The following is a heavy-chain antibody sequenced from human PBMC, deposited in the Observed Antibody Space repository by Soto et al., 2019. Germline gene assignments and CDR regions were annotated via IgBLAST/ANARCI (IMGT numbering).Heavy chain of an antibody. J-gene: IGHJ6*02. CDR3: ARDGYGDPYYYYGMDV. D-gene: IGHD4-17*01. Sequence: EVQLVESGGGLVQPGGSLRLSCAASGFTFSIYEMSWVHQAPGKGLEWISYITNSGSTMNYADSVKGRFTIARDNAKNSLYLQMNSLRAEDTAVYYCARDGYGDPYYYYGMDVWGQGTTVTVSS. CDR2: ITNSGSTM. V-gene: IGHV3-48*03. CDR1: GFTFSIYE.